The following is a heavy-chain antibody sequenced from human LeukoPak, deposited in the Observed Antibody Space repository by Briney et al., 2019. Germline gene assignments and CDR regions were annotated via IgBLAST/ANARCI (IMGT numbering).Heavy chain of an antibody. CDR2: ITYNGSNK. D-gene: IGHD5-24*01. J-gene: IGHJ4*02. Sequence: MSLTLSCTASEFTLSNYALHGVRQSPGKAVEWLIVITYNGSNKYGAVSGRGRFTIARDNSKNALYLQMNSLKAEDTALYYCARADRRLQPRIDYWGQGTLVTVSS. CDR3: ARADRRLQPRIDY. CDR1: EFTLSNYA. V-gene: IGHV3-30-3*01.